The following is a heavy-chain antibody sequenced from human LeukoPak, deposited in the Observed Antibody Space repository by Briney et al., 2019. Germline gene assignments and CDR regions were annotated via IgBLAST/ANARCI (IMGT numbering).Heavy chain of an antibody. Sequence: KASETLSLTCTVSGGSISSYYWSWIRQPPGKGLEWIGYIYYSGSTNYNPALKSRVTISVDTANNQFSLKLSSVTAADTAVYYCSRSHSVWTSFDYWGQGTLVTVSS. CDR1: GGSISSYY. CDR3: SRSHSVWTSFDY. J-gene: IGHJ4*02. CDR2: IYYSGST. V-gene: IGHV4-59*01. D-gene: IGHD3/OR15-3a*01.